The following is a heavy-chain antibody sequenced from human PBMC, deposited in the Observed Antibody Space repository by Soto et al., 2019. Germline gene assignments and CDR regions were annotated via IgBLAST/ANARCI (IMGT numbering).Heavy chain of an antibody. CDR3: ASSYCSSTSCYGPIYYYGMDV. V-gene: IGHV5-10-1*01. Sequence: GESLKISCKGSGYSFTSYWISWVRQMPGKGLEWMGRIDPSDSYTNYSPSFQGHVTISADKSISTAYLQWSSLKASDTAMYYCASSYCSSTSCYGPIYYYGMDVWGQGTTVTVSS. J-gene: IGHJ6*02. D-gene: IGHD2-2*01. CDR2: IDPSDSYT. CDR1: GYSFTSYW.